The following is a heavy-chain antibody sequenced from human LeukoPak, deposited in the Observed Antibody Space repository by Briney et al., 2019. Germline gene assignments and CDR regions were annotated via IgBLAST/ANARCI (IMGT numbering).Heavy chain of an antibody. CDR3: ARGHSTERTQYFFDF. CDR1: GYTFTSYY. J-gene: IGHJ4*02. V-gene: IGHV1-46*01. Sequence: ASVKVSCKASGYTFTSYYMHWVRQAPGQGLEWMGIINPSGGSRSYAQKFQGRVTMTRDTSTSTVYMELSSLRSEDTAVYYCARGHSTERTQYFFDFWGQGTLVTVSS. CDR2: INPSGGSR. D-gene: IGHD4-17*01.